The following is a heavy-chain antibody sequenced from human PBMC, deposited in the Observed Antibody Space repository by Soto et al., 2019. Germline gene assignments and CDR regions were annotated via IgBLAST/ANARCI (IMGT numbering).Heavy chain of an antibody. D-gene: IGHD2-15*01. J-gene: IGHJ4*02. CDR2: IYFGGST. Sequence: QLQLQESGPGLVKPSETLSLTCTVSGGSISSSTYYWGWIRQPPGKGLEWIGSIYFGGSTYYNPSLKSRVTISVGTSKSQFSLKLSSVTAADTAVYYCARRGGPADFWGQGTLVTVSS. V-gene: IGHV4-39*01. CDR3: ARRGGPADF. CDR1: GGSISSSTYY.